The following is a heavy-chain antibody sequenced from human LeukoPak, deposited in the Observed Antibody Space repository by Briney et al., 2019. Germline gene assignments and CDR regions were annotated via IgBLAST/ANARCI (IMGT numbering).Heavy chain of an antibody. CDR3: ARGHGSSNYYYYMDV. V-gene: IGHV4-39*07. D-gene: IGHD6-25*01. CDR2: VDYSGST. J-gene: IGHJ6*03. Sequence: SETLSLTCTVSGGSISSSSYYWGWIRQPPGKGLEWIGSVDYSGSTYYSPTLKSRVTISVDTSKNQFSLKLSSVTAADTAVYYCARGHGSSNYYYYMDVWGKGTTVTVSS. CDR1: GGSISSSSYY.